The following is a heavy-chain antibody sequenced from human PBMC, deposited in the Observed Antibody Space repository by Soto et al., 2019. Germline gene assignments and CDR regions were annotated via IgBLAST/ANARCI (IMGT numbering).Heavy chain of an antibody. CDR1: GFTFGNYA. D-gene: IGHD2-15*01. V-gene: IGHV3-23*01. J-gene: IGHJ5*02. Sequence: GGSLRRSCVGSGFTFGNYAMSWVRQAPGKGLEWVSSITGIDGRTYYADSVKGRFTISRDNPKNTLYLQMNNLRAEDTAMFYCAKDRGPYCSGGICYPPSWFDPWGQGTQVTVSS. CDR3: AKDRGPYCSGGICYPPSWFDP. CDR2: ITGIDGRT.